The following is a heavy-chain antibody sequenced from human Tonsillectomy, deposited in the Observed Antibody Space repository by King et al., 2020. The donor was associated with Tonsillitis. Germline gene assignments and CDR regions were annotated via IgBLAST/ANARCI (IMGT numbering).Heavy chain of an antibody. J-gene: IGHJ6*02. CDR3: ARDMVGTAIPGGLDV. D-gene: IGHD2-21*02. CDR2: INPSGGSI. V-gene: IGHV1-46*01. Sequence: VQLVESGAEVKKPGASVKVSCKASGYTFTNYYMHWVRQAPGQGLEWMGIINPSGGSISYAQKFQGRVTMTRDTSTSTVYMQLRSLRSEDTAVYYCARDMVGTAIPGGLDVWGQGTTVTVSS. CDR1: GYTFTNYY.